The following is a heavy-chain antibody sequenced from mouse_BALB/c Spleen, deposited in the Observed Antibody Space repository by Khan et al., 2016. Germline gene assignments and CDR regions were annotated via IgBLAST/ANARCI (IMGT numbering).Heavy chain of an antibody. CDR2: ISYSGST. CDR3: ARTDCGDNDAMDY. D-gene: IGHD1-3*01. Sequence: EVQLQESGPGLVKPSHSLSLTCTVTGYSITSDYAWNWIRQFPGNRLEWVGYISYSGSTNYNPSLKSRISITRDTSKNQFFLQLNSVTSEDTATYNGARTDCGDNDAMDYWGQGTSVTVSS. V-gene: IGHV3-2*02. J-gene: IGHJ4*01. CDR1: GYSITSDYA.